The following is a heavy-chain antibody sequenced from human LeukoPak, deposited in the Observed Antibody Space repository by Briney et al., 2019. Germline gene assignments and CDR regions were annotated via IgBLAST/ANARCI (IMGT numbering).Heavy chain of an antibody. J-gene: IGHJ6*02. CDR1: GFIFSNYW. V-gene: IGHV3-74*01. CDR3: AKDKIAAAAYYYYGMDV. Sequence: GGSLRLSCAASGFIFSNYWMHWVRQAPGKGLVWVSRINGDGSSVSYADSVKGRFTISRDNSKNTLYLQMNSLRAEDTAVYYCAKDKIAAAAYYYYGMDVWGQGTTVTVSS. CDR2: INGDGSSV. D-gene: IGHD6-13*01.